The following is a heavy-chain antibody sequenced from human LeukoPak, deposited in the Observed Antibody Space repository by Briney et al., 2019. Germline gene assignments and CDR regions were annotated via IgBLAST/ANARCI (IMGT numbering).Heavy chain of an antibody. V-gene: IGHV3-30*18. D-gene: IGHD4-17*01. Sequence: PGGSLRLSCAASGFTFSSYNMNWVRQAPGKGLEWVAVISYDGSNKYYADSVKGRFTISRDNSKNTLYLQMNSLRAEDTAVYYCAKDRGTVTTLFDYWGQGTLVTVSS. J-gene: IGHJ4*02. CDR3: AKDRGTVTTLFDY. CDR2: ISYDGSNK. CDR1: GFTFSSYN.